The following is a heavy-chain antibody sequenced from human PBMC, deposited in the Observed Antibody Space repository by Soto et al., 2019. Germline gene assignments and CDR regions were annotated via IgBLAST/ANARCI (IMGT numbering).Heavy chain of an antibody. D-gene: IGHD6-19*01. Sequence: LSLTCTVSGGSISSSSYYWGWIRQPPGKGLEWIGSIYYSGSTYYNPSLKSRVTISVDTSKNQFSLKLSSVTAADTAVYYCARRGYSSGWYPNDYWGQGTLVTVSS. J-gene: IGHJ4*02. CDR2: IYYSGST. CDR1: GGSISSSSYY. CDR3: ARRGYSSGWYPNDY. V-gene: IGHV4-39*01.